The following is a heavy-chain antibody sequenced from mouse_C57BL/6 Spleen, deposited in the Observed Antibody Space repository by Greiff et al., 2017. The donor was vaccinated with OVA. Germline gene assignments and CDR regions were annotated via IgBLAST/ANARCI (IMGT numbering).Heavy chain of an antibody. CDR3: ARRDYYGSSYGFAY. D-gene: IGHD1-1*01. CDR2: IYPGDGDT. CDR1: GYAFSSSW. Sequence: VHLVESGPELVKPGASVKISCKASGYAFSSSWMNWVKQRPGKGLEWIGRIYPGDGDTNYNGKFKGKATLTADKSSSTAYMQLSSLTSEDSAVYFCARRDYYGSSYGFAYWGQGTLVTVSA. J-gene: IGHJ3*01. V-gene: IGHV1-82*01.